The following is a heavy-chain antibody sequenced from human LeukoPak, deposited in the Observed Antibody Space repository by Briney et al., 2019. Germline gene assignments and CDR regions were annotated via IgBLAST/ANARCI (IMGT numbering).Heavy chain of an antibody. D-gene: IGHD3-22*01. V-gene: IGHV3-23*01. Sequence: GGSLRVSCAASGFTFSSYAMSWVRQAPGKGLEWVSAISGSGGSTYYADSVKGRFTISRDNSKNTLYLQMNSLRAEDAVVYYCAKHGGDDSRPFDYWGQGTLVTVSS. CDR2: ISGSGGST. CDR1: GFTFSSYA. CDR3: AKHGGDDSRPFDY. J-gene: IGHJ4*02.